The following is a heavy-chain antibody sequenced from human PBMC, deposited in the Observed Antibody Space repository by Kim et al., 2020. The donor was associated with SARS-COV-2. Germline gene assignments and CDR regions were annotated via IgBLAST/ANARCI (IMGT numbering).Heavy chain of an antibody. CDR1: GGSFSGYY. CDR3: ARGRGYYISSSSFYSYYYIDV. Sequence: SETLSLTCGAYGGSFSGYYWNWIRQPPGKGLEWIGEINDSGSTNYNPSLKSRVTISVDASKKQFSLNVSSVTAADTAIYYCARGRGYYISSSSFYSYYYIDVWAKGTTLTVSS. CDR2: INDSGST. D-gene: IGHD2-2*01. J-gene: IGHJ6*03. V-gene: IGHV4-34*01.